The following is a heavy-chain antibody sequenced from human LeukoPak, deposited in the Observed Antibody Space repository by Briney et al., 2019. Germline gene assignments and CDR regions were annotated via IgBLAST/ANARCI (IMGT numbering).Heavy chain of an antibody. CDR2: IWYDGGNK. CDR3: ARPCRPYYYYYMDV. J-gene: IGHJ6*03. D-gene: IGHD2-2*01. CDR1: GFTFSSYG. V-gene: IGHV3-33*01. Sequence: GRSLRLSCAASGFTFSSYGMHWVRQAPGKGLEWVAVIWYDGGNKYYADSVKGRFTISRDNSKNTLYLQMNSLRAEDTAVYYCARPCRPYYYYYMDVWGKGTTVTVSS.